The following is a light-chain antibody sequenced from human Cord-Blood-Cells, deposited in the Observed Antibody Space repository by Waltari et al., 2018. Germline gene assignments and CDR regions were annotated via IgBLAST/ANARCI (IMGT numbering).Light chain of an antibody. V-gene: IGKV3-20*01. CDR2: CAS. Sequence: IVLTQSPGTLSLSPGERANLSCRASQSGSSSDFAWYQQNPGQAPRPLISCASSRATGSPDRFSGSGSGTDFTLTISRLGPEDFAVYYCQQYGSSPPMYTFGQGTKLEIK. CDR3: QQYGSSPPMYT. CDR1: QSGSSSD. J-gene: IGKJ2*01.